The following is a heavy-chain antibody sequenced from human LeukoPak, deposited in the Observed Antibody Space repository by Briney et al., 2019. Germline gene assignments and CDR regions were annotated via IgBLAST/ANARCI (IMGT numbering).Heavy chain of an antibody. CDR2: IYYSGST. CDR1: GGSISSYY. J-gene: IGHJ3*02. V-gene: IGHV4-59*01. Sequence: SETLSLTCTVSGGSISSYYWSWIRQPPGKGLEWIGYIYYSGSTNYNPSLKSRVTISVDTSKNQFSLKLSSVTAANTAVYYCARVRGLGAFDIWGQGTMVTVSS. D-gene: IGHD3-16*01. CDR3: ARVRGLGAFDI.